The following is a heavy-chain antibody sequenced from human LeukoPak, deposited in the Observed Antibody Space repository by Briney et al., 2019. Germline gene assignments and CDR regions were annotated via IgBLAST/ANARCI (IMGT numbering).Heavy chain of an antibody. CDR2: ISSSGSTI. CDR3: ARSGRGYDDAFDI. D-gene: IGHD5-12*01. CDR1: GFTFSSYE. V-gene: IGHV3-48*03. Sequence: GVLRLSCAASGFTFSSYEMNWVRQAPGKGLEWVSYISSSGSTIYYADSVKGRFTISRDNAKNSLDLQMNSLRAEDTAVYYCARSGRGYDDAFDIWGQGTMVTVSS. J-gene: IGHJ3*02.